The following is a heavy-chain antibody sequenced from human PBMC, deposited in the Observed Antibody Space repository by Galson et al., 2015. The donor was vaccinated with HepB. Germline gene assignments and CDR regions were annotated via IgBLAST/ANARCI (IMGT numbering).Heavy chain of an antibody. J-gene: IGHJ6*02. D-gene: IGHD1-26*01. CDR2: LWYDGRNN. CDR3: ARVRVDKGTYLHYGMDV. V-gene: IGHV3-33*07. Sequence: SLRLSCAASGFTFSNYDMYWVRQAPGKGLEWVALLWYDGRNNSYGDPVKGRFTISRDISKKTLYLQMSSLRDEDTAVYYCARVRVDKGTYLHYGMDVWGQGTTVTVSS. CDR1: GFTFSNYD.